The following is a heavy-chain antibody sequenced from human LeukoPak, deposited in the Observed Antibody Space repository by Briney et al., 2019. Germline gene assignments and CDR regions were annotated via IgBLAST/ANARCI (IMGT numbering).Heavy chain of an antibody. CDR2: IIPILGTA. D-gene: IGHD6-19*01. CDR1: GGTFSSYA. J-gene: IGHJ5*02. CDR3: ARGGYSSGSRPYNWFDP. Sequence: ASVKVSCKASGGTFSSYAISWVRQAPGQGLEWMGGIIPILGTANYAQKFQGRVTITADESTSTAYMELSSLRSEDTAVYYCARGGYSSGSRPYNWFDPWGQGTLVTVSS. V-gene: IGHV1-69*13.